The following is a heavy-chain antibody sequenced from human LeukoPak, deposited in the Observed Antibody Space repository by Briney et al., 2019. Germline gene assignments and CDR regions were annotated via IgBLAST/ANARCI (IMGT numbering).Heavy chain of an antibody. CDR2: INHSGST. D-gene: IGHD1-1*01. CDR1: GGSFSGYH. CDR3: ARRAVEAASRWFDP. V-gene: IGHV4-34*01. J-gene: IGHJ5*02. Sequence: SETLSLTCAVYGGSFSGYHWSWIRQSPGKVLEWIGEINHSGSTNYNPSLKSRVTMSVDTSKKQFSLKLGSVTAADTAVYYCARRAVEAASRWFDPWGQGTLVTVSS.